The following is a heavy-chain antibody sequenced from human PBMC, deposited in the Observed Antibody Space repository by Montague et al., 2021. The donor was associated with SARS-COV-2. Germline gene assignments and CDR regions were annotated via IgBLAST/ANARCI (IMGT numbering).Heavy chain of an antibody. V-gene: IGHV4-34*01. Sequence: SETLSLTCAVHGTSFSGDTWNRIRQPPVKCLDWIEAINHGGSTKYSPSLTSRLTLSADTSTDQFSLKLTSVAAADTAVSSCARLRDGVVPSPILGVGLYYSGDYMDVWGRGTMVTVSS. CDR1: GTSFSGDT. D-gene: IGHD3-10*01. CDR3: ARLRDGVVPSPILGVGLYYSGDYMDV. CDR2: INHGGST. J-gene: IGHJ6*03.